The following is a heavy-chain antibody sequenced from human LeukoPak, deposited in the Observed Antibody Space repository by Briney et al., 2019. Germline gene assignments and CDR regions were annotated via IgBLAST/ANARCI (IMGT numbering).Heavy chain of an antibody. CDR1: GGSVSSGSYY. D-gene: IGHD6-13*01. Sequence: SETLSLTCTVSGGSVSSGSYYWSWIRQPPGKGLEWIGYIYYSGSTNYNPSLKSRVTISVDTSKNQFSLKLSSVTAADTAIYYCAKLAASETGEGSWGQGTLVTVSS. V-gene: IGHV4-61*01. CDR3: AKLAASETGEGS. J-gene: IGHJ5*02. CDR2: IYYSGST.